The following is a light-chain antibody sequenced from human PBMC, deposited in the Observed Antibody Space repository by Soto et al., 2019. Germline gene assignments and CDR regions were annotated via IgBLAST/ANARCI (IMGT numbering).Light chain of an antibody. CDR3: QKYNTVPWT. J-gene: IGKJ1*01. CDR2: AAS. Sequence: DIQMTQSPSSLSASIGDRVTITCRASQGISNYLVWYQQKPGEVPTLLIYAASTLQSGVPSRFSGSGSATDFTLTISSLQPEDAATYYCQKYNTVPWTFGQGTKVEIK. V-gene: IGKV1-27*01. CDR1: QGISNY.